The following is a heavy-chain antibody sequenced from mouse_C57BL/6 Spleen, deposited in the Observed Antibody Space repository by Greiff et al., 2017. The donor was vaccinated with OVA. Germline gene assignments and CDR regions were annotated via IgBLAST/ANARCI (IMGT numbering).Heavy chain of an antibody. CDR3: ARSTNGDRYFDV. CDR1: GYTFTSYW. CDR2: INPSNGGT. D-gene: IGHD4-1*01. Sequence: QVQLQQPGTELVKPGASVKLSCKASGYTFTSYWMHWVKQRPGQGLEWIGNINPSNGGTNYNEKFKSKATLTVDKSSSTAYMQLSSLTSEDSAVYYWARSTNGDRYFDVWGTGTTVTVSS. J-gene: IGHJ1*03. V-gene: IGHV1-53*01.